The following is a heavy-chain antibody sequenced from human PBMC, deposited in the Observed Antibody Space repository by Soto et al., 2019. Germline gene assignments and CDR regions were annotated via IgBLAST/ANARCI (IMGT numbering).Heavy chain of an antibody. J-gene: IGHJ6*02. CDR1: GGTCSSYA. CDR2: IIPIFGTA. Sequence: GASVKVSCKASGGTCSSYAISWVLQAPGQGLEWMGGIIPIFGTANYAQKFQGRVTITADESTSTAYMELSSLRSEDTAVYYCASSTGVVIPYYYYGMDVWGQGTTVTVSS. CDR3: ASSTGVVIPYYYYGMDV. D-gene: IGHD3-3*01. V-gene: IGHV1-69*13.